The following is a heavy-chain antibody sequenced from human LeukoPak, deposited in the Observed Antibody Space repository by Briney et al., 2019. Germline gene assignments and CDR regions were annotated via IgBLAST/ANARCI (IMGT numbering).Heavy chain of an antibody. V-gene: IGHV1-69*05. CDR2: IIPIFGTA. Sequence: SVKVSCKASGGTFSSYAISWVRQAPGQGLEWMGGIIPIFGTANYAQKFQGRVTIARDTSASTAYMELSSLRSEDSAVYYCARDPDYYESSGYYTDYFDHWGQGTLVTVSS. CDR1: GGTFSSYA. D-gene: IGHD3-22*01. J-gene: IGHJ4*01. CDR3: ARDPDYYESSGYYTDYFDH.